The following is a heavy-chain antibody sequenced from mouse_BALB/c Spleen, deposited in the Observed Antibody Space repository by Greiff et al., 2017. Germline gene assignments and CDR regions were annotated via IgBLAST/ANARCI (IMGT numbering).Heavy chain of an antibody. CDR1: GFAFSSYD. CDR3: ARHGFGSRGAWFAY. Sequence: DVMLVESGGGLVKPGGSLKLSCAASGFAFSSYDMSWVRQTPEKRLEWVAYISSGGGSTYYPDTVKGRFTISRDNAKNTLYLQMSSLKSEDTAMYYCARHGFGSRGAWFAYWGQGTLVTVSA. V-gene: IGHV5-12-1*01. CDR2: ISSGGGST. J-gene: IGHJ3*01. D-gene: IGHD1-1*01.